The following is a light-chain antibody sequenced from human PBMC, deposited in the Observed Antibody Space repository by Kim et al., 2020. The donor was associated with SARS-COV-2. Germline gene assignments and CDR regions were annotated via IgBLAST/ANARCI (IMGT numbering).Light chain of an antibody. CDR2: EDN. CDR3: QSYDGDTRV. Sequence: GKTVTISCTRSSGNIATNYVQWYRQRPGSAPTTVLYEDNQRPSGVPARFSGSIDSSSNSASLTISGLKTEDEADYYCQSYDGDTRVFGGGTQLTVL. J-gene: IGLJ3*02. V-gene: IGLV6-57*03. CDR1: SGNIATNY.